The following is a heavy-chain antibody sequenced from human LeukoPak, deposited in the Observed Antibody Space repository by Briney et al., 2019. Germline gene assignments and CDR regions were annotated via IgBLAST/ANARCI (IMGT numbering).Heavy chain of an antibody. V-gene: IGHV4-34*01. CDR2: INHSGST. J-gene: IGHJ4*02. CDR3: ARDSAGVVVPAAMHHAFDY. Sequence: NPSETLSLTCTVSGGSISSPYWTWIRQPPGKGLEWIGEINHSGSTNYNPSLKSRVTISVDTSKNQFSLKLSSVTAADTAVYYCARDSAGVVVPAAMHHAFDYWDQGTLVTVSS. D-gene: IGHD2-2*01. CDR1: GGSISSPY.